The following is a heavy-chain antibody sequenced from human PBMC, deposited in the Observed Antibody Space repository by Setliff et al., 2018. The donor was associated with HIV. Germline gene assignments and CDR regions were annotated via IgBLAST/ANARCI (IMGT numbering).Heavy chain of an antibody. D-gene: IGHD4-17*01. V-gene: IGHV3-30*02. CDR1: GFTFSSHG. Sequence: PGGSLRLSCAASGFTFSSHGMYWVRQAPGKGLGWVAFIRYDGSNEYYVDSVKGRFTISRDNSKNTLYLQMTSLRTEDTAMYYCAKDPAVNAYGDYPLGGMDVWGKGTTVTVSS. CDR2: IRYDGSNE. CDR3: AKDPAVNAYGDYPLGGMDV. J-gene: IGHJ6*04.